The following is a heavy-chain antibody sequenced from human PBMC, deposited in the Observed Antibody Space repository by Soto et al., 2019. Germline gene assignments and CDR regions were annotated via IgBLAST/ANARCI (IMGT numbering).Heavy chain of an antibody. V-gene: IGHV4-34*10. CDR2: INHVGIT. Sequence: PSETLSLTCAVSGGSFRGFYWTWIRQSPGKGLEWLGDINHVGITNYNPSLKSRLTISLDRSKNHFSLKLTSVTAADTAVYFCARELLMLRGAGGMDVWGQGTKVTVSS. CDR1: GGSFRGFY. D-gene: IGHD3-10*01. J-gene: IGHJ6*02. CDR3: ARELLMLRGAGGMDV.